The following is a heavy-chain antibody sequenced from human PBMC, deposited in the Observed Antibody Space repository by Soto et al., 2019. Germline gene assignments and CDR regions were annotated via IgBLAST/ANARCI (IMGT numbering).Heavy chain of an antibody. Sequence: ASVKFSCKASGYTFTSYYMHWVRQAPGQGLEWMGIINPSGGSTSYAQKFQGRVTMTRGTSTSTVYMELSSLRSEDTAVYYCARVYSGSTSYYYGMDVWGQGTTVTVSS. V-gene: IGHV1-46*01. D-gene: IGHD1-26*01. J-gene: IGHJ6*02. CDR2: INPSGGST. CDR3: ARVYSGSTSYYYGMDV. CDR1: GYTFTSYY.